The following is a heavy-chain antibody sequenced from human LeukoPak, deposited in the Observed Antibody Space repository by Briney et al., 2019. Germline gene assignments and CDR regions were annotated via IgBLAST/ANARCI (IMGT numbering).Heavy chain of an antibody. D-gene: IGHD6-19*01. Sequence: GGSLRLSCAASGFTFSSYDMHWVRQATGKGLEWVSAIGTAGDTYYPGSVKGRFTISRENAKNSLYLQMNSLRAGDTAVYYCARGLGSGWTQGDAFDIWGQGTMVTVSS. J-gene: IGHJ3*02. V-gene: IGHV3-13*04. CDR1: GFTFSSYD. CDR3: ARGLGSGWTQGDAFDI. CDR2: IGTAGDT.